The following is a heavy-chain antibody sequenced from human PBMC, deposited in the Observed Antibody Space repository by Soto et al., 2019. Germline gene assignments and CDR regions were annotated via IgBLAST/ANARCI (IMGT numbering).Heavy chain of an antibody. D-gene: IGHD6-6*01. J-gene: IGHJ6*02. Sequence: GGSLRLSCAASGFTFSSYGMHWVRQAPGKGLEWVAVISYDGSNKYYADSVKGRFTISRDNSKNTLYLQMNSLRAEDTAVYYCAKEYSSSRGYYYYGMGVWGQGTTVTVSS. CDR3: AKEYSSSRGYYYYGMGV. CDR1: GFTFSSYG. CDR2: ISYDGSNK. V-gene: IGHV3-30*18.